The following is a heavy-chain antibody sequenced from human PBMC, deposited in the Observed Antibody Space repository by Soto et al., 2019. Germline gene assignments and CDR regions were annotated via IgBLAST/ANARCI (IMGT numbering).Heavy chain of an antibody. D-gene: IGHD4-17*01. CDR3: AKDANDDYGDYYYYYMDV. CDR2: ISWNSGSI. V-gene: IGHV3-9*01. CDR1: GFTFDDYA. J-gene: IGHJ6*03. Sequence: EVQLVESGGGLVQPGRSLRLSCAASGFTFDDYAMHWVRQAPGKGLEWVSGISWNSGSIGYADSVKGRFTISRDNAKNSLYLQMNSLRAEDTALYYCAKDANDDYGDYYYYYMDVWGKGTTVIVSS.